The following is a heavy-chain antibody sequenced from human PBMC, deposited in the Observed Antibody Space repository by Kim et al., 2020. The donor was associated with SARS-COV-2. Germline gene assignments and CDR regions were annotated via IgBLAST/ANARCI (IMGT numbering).Heavy chain of an antibody. J-gene: IGHJ3*02. CDR2: IIPIFGTA. Sequence: SVKVSCKASGGTFSSYAISWVRQAPGQGLEWMGGIIPIFGTANYAQKFQGRVTITADESTSTAYMELSSLRSEDTAVYYCARTHGPEVTTENDAFDIWGQGTMVTVSS. D-gene: IGHD4-17*01. CDR3: ARTHGPEVTTENDAFDI. CDR1: GGTFSSYA. V-gene: IGHV1-69*13.